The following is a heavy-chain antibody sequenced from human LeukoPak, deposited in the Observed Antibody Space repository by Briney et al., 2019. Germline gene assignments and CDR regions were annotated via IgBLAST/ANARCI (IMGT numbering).Heavy chain of an antibody. V-gene: IGHV3-64*01. D-gene: IGHD2-15*01. CDR3: ALSRVVVAAEAVKNWFDP. Sequence: PGGSLRLSCAASGFTFSTYAMHWVRQAPGKGLEYVSAISSDGDSTYYANSVKGRFTISRDNSKNTLYLQMGSLRAEDTAVYYCALSRVVVAAEAVKNWFDPWGQGTLVTVSS. CDR1: GFTFSTYA. J-gene: IGHJ5*02. CDR2: ISSDGDST.